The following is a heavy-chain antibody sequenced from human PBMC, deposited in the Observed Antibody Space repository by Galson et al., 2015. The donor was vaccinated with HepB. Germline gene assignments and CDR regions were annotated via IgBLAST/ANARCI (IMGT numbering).Heavy chain of an antibody. Sequence: QSGAEVKTPGESLMISCKGSEYTFSNYWIAWVRQMTGKGLEWMGIINPSDNVINYSRSFEGQVTISSDKSTSMAYLQWSTLRASDNAMYYCGRRPLYSGSWYWIDMWGQGTQVTVSS. CDR2: INPSDNVI. V-gene: IGHV5-51*03. D-gene: IGHD6-13*01. CDR1: EYTFSNYW. CDR3: GRRPLYSGSWYWIDM. J-gene: IGHJ4*02.